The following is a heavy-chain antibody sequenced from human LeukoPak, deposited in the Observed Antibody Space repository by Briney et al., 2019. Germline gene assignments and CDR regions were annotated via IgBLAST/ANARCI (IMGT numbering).Heavy chain of an antibody. Sequence: PGGSLRLSCVASGFTFSNAWMSWVRQAPGKGLGWVGRIKSKTDGGTTDYAAPVKGRFTISRDDSKNTLYLQMNSLKTEDTAVYYCTITGIVGASELYYWGQGTLVTVSS. J-gene: IGHJ4*02. CDR1: GFTFSNAW. D-gene: IGHD1-26*01. CDR3: TITGIVGASELYY. V-gene: IGHV3-15*01. CDR2: IKSKTDGGTT.